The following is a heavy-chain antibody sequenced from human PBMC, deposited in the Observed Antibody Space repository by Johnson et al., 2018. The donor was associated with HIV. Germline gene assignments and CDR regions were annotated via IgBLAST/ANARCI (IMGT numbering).Heavy chain of an antibody. Sequence: EVQLVESGGGVVRPGGSLRLSCAASGFRFDENGLNWVRQRPGTGLEWVSGLNWNGGSLGSADSVKGRFIISRDNGKNSLYLQMKSLRVEDTALYYCTGGGGCGGECYSGYDAFDIWGQGTMVTVSS. J-gene: IGHJ3*02. V-gene: IGHV3-20*04. CDR1: GFRFDENG. CDR2: LNWNGGSL. D-gene: IGHD2-21*01. CDR3: TGGGGCGGECYSGYDAFDI.